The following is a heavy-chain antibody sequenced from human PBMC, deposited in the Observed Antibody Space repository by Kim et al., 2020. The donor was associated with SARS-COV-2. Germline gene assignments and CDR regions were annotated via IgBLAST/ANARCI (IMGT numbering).Heavy chain of an antibody. CDR3: ARVGYGDYEAY. CDR1: CGSVSSGSFY. V-gene: IGHV4-61*01. J-gene: IGHJ4*02. D-gene: IGHD4-17*01. Sequence: SETLSLTCTVSCGSVSSGSFYWSWIRQPPGKGLEWIGLFFYSGSTNYNPSLKSRVTISVDTSKNQFSLKLSSVTAADTAVYYCARVGYGDYEAYWGQGT. CDR2: FFYSGST.